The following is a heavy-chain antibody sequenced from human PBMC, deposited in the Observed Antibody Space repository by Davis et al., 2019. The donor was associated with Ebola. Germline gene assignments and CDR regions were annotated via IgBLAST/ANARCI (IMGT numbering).Heavy chain of an antibody. CDR1: GYTFTGYY. CDR2: INPNSGGT. CDR3: ARGASRLRYFDWFPMDV. V-gene: IGHV1-2*06. Sequence: AASVKVSCKASGYTFTGYYMHWVRQAPGQGLEWMGRINPNSGGTNYAQKFQGRVTMTRDTSISTAYMELSRLRSNDTAVYYCARGASRLRYFDWFPMDVWGKGTTVTVSS. D-gene: IGHD3-9*01. J-gene: IGHJ6*04.